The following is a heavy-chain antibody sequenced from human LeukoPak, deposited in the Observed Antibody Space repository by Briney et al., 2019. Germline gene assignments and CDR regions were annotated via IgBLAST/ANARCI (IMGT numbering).Heavy chain of an antibody. J-gene: IGHJ4*02. D-gene: IGHD3-10*01. CDR3: ARDSGSGRTSDY. V-gene: IGHV4-59*01. Sequence: PSETLSLTCTVSGGSISSYYWSWTRQPPGKGLEWIGYIYYSGSTNCNPSLKSRVTISVDTSKNQFSLKLSSVTAADTAVYYCARDSGSGRTSDYWGQGTLVTVSS. CDR2: IYYSGST. CDR1: GGSISSYY.